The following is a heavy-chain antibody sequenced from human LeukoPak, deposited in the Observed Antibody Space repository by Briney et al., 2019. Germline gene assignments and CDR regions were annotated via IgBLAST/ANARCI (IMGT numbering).Heavy chain of an antibody. CDR1: GFAFGSYS. J-gene: IGHJ4*02. Sequence: GGSLRLSCVGSGFAFGSYSMTWVRQAPGKGPEWISYISGNSATKYYTDSVKGRFTVSRDNARNLLFLQMNSLRVEDTAVYYCSRDRPRYFEYWGLGTLVTVSS. V-gene: IGHV3-48*01. CDR3: SRDRPRYFEY. CDR2: ISGNSATK.